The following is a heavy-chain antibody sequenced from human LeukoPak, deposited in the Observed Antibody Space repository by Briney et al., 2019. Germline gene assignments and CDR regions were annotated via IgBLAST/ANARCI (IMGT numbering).Heavy chain of an antibody. CDR2: IYYSGST. V-gene: IGHV4-59*01. D-gene: IGHD3-10*01. Sequence: SETLSLTCTVSNGSLSSYYWSWIRQPPGKGLEWIGYIYYSGSTNYNSALQSRVTISLDTSKTQFSLKLKSVTAADTAVYYCASASGSGSYYGIDYWGQGILVTVSS. CDR3: ASASGSGSYYGIDY. J-gene: IGHJ4*02. CDR1: NGSLSSYY.